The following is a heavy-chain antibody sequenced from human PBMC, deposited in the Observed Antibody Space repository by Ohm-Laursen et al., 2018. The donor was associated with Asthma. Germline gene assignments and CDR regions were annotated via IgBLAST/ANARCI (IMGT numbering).Heavy chain of an antibody. D-gene: IGHD2-15*01. V-gene: IGHV3-21*01. CDR3: ARDIVVRY. Sequence: SLRLSCAASGFSFSTYTLNWVRQAPGKGLEWVSSISRSSDYIHYADSVKGRFTISRDNAKNSLYLQMNSLRAEDTAVYYCARDIVVRYWGQGTLVTVSS. J-gene: IGHJ4*02. CDR1: GFSFSTYT. CDR2: ISRSSDYI.